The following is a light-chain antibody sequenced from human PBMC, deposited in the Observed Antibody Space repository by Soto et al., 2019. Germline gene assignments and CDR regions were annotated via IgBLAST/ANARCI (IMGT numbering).Light chain of an antibody. J-gene: IGKJ1*01. CDR1: QSVSSN. V-gene: IGKV3-15*01. CDR2: GAS. Sequence: VMTQSPATLSVSPGERASLSCRASQSVSSNFAWYQQKPGQAPRLLIYGASTRATGIPARFSGSGSGTEFTLTISSLQSEDFAVYYYQQYNNWPPWTFGQGTKVDI. CDR3: QQYNNWPPWT.